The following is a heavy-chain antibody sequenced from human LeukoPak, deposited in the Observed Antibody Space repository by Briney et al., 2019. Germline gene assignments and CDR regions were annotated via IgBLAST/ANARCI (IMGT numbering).Heavy chain of an antibody. Sequence: GGSLRLSCAASGFTFSSYWMHWVRQAPGKGLVWVSRISSDGSSTSYADSAKGRFTISRDNAKNTLSLQMNSLRAEDTAVYYCARSINYDLFDLWGRGTLVTVSS. V-gene: IGHV3-74*01. CDR1: GFTFSSYW. CDR2: ISSDGSST. J-gene: IGHJ2*01. CDR3: ARSINYDLFDL. D-gene: IGHD3-3*01.